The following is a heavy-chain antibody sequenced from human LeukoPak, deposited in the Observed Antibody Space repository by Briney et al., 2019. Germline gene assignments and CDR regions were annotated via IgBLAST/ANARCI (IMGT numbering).Heavy chain of an antibody. CDR1: GFAFSSSS. J-gene: IGHJ4*02. CDR2: ISGSGGST. CDR3: AKEPTPSRYCSGGSCFVFDY. Sequence: PGGSLRLSCAASGFAFSSSSMNWVRQAPGKGLEWVSAISGSGGSTYYAESVKGRFTISRDNSKNTLYLQMNSLRAEDTAVYYCAKEPTPSRYCSGGSCFVFDYWGQGTLVTVSS. V-gene: IGHV3-23*01. D-gene: IGHD2-15*01.